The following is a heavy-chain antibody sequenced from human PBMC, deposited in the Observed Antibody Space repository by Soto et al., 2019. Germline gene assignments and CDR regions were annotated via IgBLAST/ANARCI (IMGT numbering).Heavy chain of an antibody. Sequence: VGSLRLSCAASVFTFSKYGMHWVRHSPGKGLEWVALIWNDGIRKVYVDSVKGRFTISRDNSKNTLDLQMNNLRDEDTAVYYCARDDDNPENALDYWGPGTLVTVSS. CDR2: IWNDGIRK. J-gene: IGHJ4*02. V-gene: IGHV3-33*01. CDR1: VFTFSKYG. CDR3: ARDDDNPENALDY.